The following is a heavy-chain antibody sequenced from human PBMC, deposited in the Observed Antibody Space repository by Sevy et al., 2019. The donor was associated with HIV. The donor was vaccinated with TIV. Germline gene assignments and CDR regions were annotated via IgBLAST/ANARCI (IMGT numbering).Heavy chain of an antibody. J-gene: IGHJ4*02. D-gene: IGHD6-13*01. CDR3: ANTSPRGSSWYDWYFDY. CDR1: GFTFSSYA. CDR2: IRGSGGST. Sequence: GGSLRLSCAASGFTFSSYAMSWVRQAPGKGLEWVSAIRGSGGSTYYADSVKGRFTISRANSKNTPYLKMNSLRAEDTADYYCANTSPRGSSWYDWYFDYWGQGTLVTVSS. V-gene: IGHV3-23*01.